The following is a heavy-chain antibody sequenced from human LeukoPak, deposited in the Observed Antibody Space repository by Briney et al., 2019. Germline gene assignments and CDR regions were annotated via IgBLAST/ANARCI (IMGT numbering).Heavy chain of an antibody. Sequence: PGRSLRLSCAASGFTFSSYGMHWVRQAPGKGLEWVAVIWYDGSNKYYADSVKGRFTISRDNSKNTLYLQMNSLRAEDTAVYYCARVEWMGRMDYWGQGTLITVSS. CDR1: GFTFSSYG. D-gene: IGHD3-3*01. CDR2: IWYDGSNK. J-gene: IGHJ4*02. V-gene: IGHV3-33*01. CDR3: ARVEWMGRMDY.